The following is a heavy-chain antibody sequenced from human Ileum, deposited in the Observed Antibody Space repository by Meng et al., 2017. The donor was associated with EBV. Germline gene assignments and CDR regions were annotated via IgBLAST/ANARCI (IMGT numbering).Heavy chain of an antibody. V-gene: IGHV4-39*07. Sequence: LLESGQGLGKPSETLVLTCTVSGGSISATEYYGGWIRQPPGKGLEWIGSVYYAGSTCDKPTLRSRVTISVDKSNNQFSLKVSSVTAADTAVYYCARVGGSGFDSEFYFDFWGQGTLVTVSS. CDR3: ARVGGSGFDSEFYFDF. CDR1: GGSISATEYY. J-gene: IGHJ4*02. CDR2: VYYAGST. D-gene: IGHD5-18*01.